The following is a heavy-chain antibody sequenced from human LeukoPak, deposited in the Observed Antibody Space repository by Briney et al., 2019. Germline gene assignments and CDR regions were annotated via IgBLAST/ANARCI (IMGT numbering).Heavy chain of an antibody. D-gene: IGHD3-10*01. Sequence: PSETLSLTCAVSGGSISSANYYWGWIRQPPGKGLEWIGSIYYSGSTYYNSSLRSRVTISVDTSKNQFSLKLTSVTAADTAVDYCTKGRGIWGQGTLVTVSS. CDR2: IYYSGST. CDR3: TKGRGI. CDR1: GGSISSANYY. V-gene: IGHV4-39*07. J-gene: IGHJ4*02.